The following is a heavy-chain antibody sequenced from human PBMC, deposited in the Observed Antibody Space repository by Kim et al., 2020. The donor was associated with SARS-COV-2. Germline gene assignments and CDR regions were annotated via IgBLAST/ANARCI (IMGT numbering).Heavy chain of an antibody. CDR3: ARDQAYYYDSSPKGAFAI. CDR2: ISSSSSYI. D-gene: IGHD3-22*01. V-gene: IGHV3-21*01. CDR1: GFTFSSYS. Sequence: GGSLRLSCAASGFTFSSYSMNWVRQAPGKGLEWVSSISSSSSYIYYVDSVKGRFTISRDNAKNSLYLQMNSLRAEDTAVYYCARDQAYYYDSSPKGAFAIWGQGTMVTVSS. J-gene: IGHJ3*02.